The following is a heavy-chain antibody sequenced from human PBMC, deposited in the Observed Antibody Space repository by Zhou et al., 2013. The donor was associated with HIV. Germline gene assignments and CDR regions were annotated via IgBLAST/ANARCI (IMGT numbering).Heavy chain of an antibody. V-gene: IGHV4-59*11. Sequence: QVQLQESGPGLVKPSETLSLTCTVSGGSISSHYWSWIRQPPREGTGVDWVYLLQWEHQLQPLPQESSHHISRHVQEPVLPEAELCDRCDTAVYYCARGIRYFDWLSKYYFDYWGQGTLVTVSS. J-gene: IGHJ4*02. CDR2: LLQWEH. CDR3: ARGIRYFDWLSKYYFDY. D-gene: IGHD3-9*01. CDR1: GGSISSHY.